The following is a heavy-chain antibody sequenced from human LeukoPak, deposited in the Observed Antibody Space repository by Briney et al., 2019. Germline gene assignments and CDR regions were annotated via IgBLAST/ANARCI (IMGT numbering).Heavy chain of an antibody. J-gene: IGHJ4*02. D-gene: IGHD3-22*01. V-gene: IGHV3-53*01. Sequence: GGSLRLSCAASGLTFSSNYMRWVRQAPGKGLEWVSTIFTGDGTHYADSVKGRFTISRDNSKNTLYLQMNGLRAEDTAVYYCASSRSISGYSDYWGQGTLVTVSS. CDR3: ASSRSISGYSDY. CDR1: GLTFSSNY. CDR2: IFTGDGT.